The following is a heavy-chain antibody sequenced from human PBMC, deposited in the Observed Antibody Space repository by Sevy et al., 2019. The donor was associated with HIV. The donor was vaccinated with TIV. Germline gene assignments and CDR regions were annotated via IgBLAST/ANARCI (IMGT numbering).Heavy chain of an antibody. Sequence: GGSLRLSCAASGFTFSSYAMSWVRQAPGKELEWVSAISGSGGSTYYADSVKGRFTISRDNSKNTLYLQMNSLRAEDTPVSYCAKDPHHHYCSSTSCPDAFDIWGQGTMVTVSS. CDR2: ISGSGGST. CDR1: GFTFSSYA. V-gene: IGHV3-23*01. J-gene: IGHJ3*02. D-gene: IGHD2-2*01. CDR3: AKDPHHHYCSSTSCPDAFDI.